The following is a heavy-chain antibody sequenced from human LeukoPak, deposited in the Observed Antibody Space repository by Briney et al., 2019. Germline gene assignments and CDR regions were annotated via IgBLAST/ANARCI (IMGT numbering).Heavy chain of an antibody. CDR3: ASEAGFDWN. D-gene: IGHD3-9*01. V-gene: IGHV3-21*01. CDR2: ITGSSSYI. Sequence: GGSLRLSCAASGFTFSSYSMNWVRQAPGKGLEWVSSITGSSSYIYYADSLKGRFTISRDNAKNSLYLQMNSLRAGDTAVYYCASEAGFDWNWGQGTLVTVSS. J-gene: IGHJ4*02. CDR1: GFTFSSYS.